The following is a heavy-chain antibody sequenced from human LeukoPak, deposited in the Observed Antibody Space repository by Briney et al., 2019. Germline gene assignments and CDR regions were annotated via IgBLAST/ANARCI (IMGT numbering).Heavy chain of an antibody. CDR2: INPNSGGT. CDR1: GYTFTGYY. Sequence: SVKVSCKASGYTFTGYYMHWVRQAPGQGLEWMGWINPNSGGTNYAQKFQGRVTMTRDTSISTAYMELSRLRSDDTAVYYCARDGVGGVYGDYGYFDLWGRGTLVTVSS. CDR3: ARDGVGGVYGDYGYFDL. V-gene: IGHV1-2*02. J-gene: IGHJ2*01. D-gene: IGHD4-17*01.